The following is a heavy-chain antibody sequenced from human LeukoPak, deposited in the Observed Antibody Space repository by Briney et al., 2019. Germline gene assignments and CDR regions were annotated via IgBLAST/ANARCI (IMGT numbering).Heavy chain of an antibody. CDR1: VFTFSTYN. V-gene: IGHV3-48*04. Sequence: GGSLRLSCATSVFTFSTYNMNWVREAPGKGMEWVSFISSSSSTIYYADSVKGRFTVSRDNAKKSLYLQMDSLRAEDTAVYYCVPLCGGSCYRFDYWGQGTLVTVSS. D-gene: IGHD2-15*01. CDR2: ISSSSSTI. CDR3: VPLCGGSCYRFDY. J-gene: IGHJ4*02.